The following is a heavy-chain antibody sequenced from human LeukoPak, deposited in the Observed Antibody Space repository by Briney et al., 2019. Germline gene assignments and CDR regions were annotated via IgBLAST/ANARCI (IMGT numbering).Heavy chain of an antibody. CDR3: AREPVAGHHLDY. V-gene: IGHV4-59*01. Sequence: SETLSLTCTVSGGSISSYYWSWIRQPPGKGLEWIGYIYYSGSTNYNPSLKSRVTISVDTSKNQFSLKLSSVTAAGTAVYYCAREPVAGHHLDYWGQGTLVTVSS. D-gene: IGHD6-19*01. CDR1: GGSISSYY. CDR2: IYYSGST. J-gene: IGHJ4*02.